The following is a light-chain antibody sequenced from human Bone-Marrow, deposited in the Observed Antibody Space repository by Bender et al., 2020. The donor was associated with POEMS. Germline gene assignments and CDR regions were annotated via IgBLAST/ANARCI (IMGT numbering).Light chain of an antibody. CDR3: NSYTSISTWV. Sequence: QSALTQPASVSGSPGQSITISCAGTSNDIGGYKYVSWYVQHPGKAPKLIIFDVDHRPSGVSLRFSGSKSANTASLTISGLQAEDEGDYYCNSYTSISTWVFGGGTRLTVL. V-gene: IGLV2-14*01. CDR1: SNDIGGYKY. J-gene: IGLJ3*02. CDR2: DVD.